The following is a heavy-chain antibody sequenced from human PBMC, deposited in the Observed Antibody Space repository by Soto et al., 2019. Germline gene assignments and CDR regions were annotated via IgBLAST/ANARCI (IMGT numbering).Heavy chain of an antibody. CDR3: ASHYGGIIPGLFDC. J-gene: IGHJ4*02. Sequence: ASVKVSCKASGGTFSSYAISWVRQAPGQGLEWMGGIIPIFGTANYAQKFQGRVTITADESTSTAYMELSSLRSEDTAVYYCASHYGGIIPGLFDCWGQGTLVTVSS. CDR1: GGTFSSYA. D-gene: IGHD1-20*01. V-gene: IGHV1-69*13. CDR2: IIPIFGTA.